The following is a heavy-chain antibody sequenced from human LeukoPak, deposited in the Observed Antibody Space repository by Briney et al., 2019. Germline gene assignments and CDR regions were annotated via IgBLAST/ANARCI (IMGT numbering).Heavy chain of an antibody. CDR2: IYYSGST. CDR1: GGSISSSSYC. Sequence: SETLSLTCTVSGGSISSSSYCWGWIRQPPGKGLEWIGSIYYSGSTYYNPSLKSRVTISVDTSKNQFSLKLSSVTAADTAVYYCARLRGRAYYYMDVWGKGTTVTVSS. J-gene: IGHJ6*03. D-gene: IGHD3-10*01. CDR3: ARLRGRAYYYMDV. V-gene: IGHV4-39*01.